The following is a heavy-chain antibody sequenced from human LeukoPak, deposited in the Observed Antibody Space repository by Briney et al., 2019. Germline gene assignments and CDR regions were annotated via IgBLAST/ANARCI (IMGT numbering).Heavy chain of an antibody. V-gene: IGHV3-30*02. D-gene: IGHD1-26*01. Sequence: PGGSLRLSCAASGFSFSGYGMHWVRQAPGKGLEWVAFIRYDGSNEYYADSVKGRFTISRDKSKNTLSLQMNGLRVEDTAVYYCARAVGAVDAFDIWGQGTMVTVSS. CDR2: IRYDGSNE. J-gene: IGHJ3*02. CDR1: GFSFSGYG. CDR3: ARAVGAVDAFDI.